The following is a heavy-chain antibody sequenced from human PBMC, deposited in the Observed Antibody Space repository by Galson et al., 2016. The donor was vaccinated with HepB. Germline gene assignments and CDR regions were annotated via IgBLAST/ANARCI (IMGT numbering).Heavy chain of an antibody. Sequence: SLRLSCAASGFTFSGYWMSWVRQAPGKGLEWVAHIKQHGGESYYVESVKGRFTISRDNAKNSVHLQMSSLRADDTAVYYCARARSYYDVWSGYTHYFDYWGQGALVTVSS. D-gene: IGHD3-3*01. J-gene: IGHJ4*02. CDR1: GFTFSGYW. CDR3: ARARSYYDVWSGYTHYFDY. CDR2: IKQHGGES. V-gene: IGHV3-7*01.